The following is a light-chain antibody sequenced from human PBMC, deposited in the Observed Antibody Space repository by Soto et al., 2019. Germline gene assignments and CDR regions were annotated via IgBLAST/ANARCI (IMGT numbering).Light chain of an antibody. CDR1: TSDVGGYNY. V-gene: IGLV2-14*03. CDR3: TSYTGSSTHVV. J-gene: IGLJ2*01. Sequence: QSALTQPASVSGSPGQSIAISCTGTTSDVGGYNYVSWYQQHPGKAPKLMIYDVINRPSGVSNRFSGSKSGNTASLTISGLQADEDADYYCTSYTGSSTHVVFGGGTKLTVL. CDR2: DVI.